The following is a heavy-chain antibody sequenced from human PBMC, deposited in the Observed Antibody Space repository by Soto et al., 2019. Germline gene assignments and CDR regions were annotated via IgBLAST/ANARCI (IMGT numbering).Heavy chain of an antibody. Sequence: QVQLQESGSGLVKPSQSLSLTCTVSGVSLNTADTWWSWIRQSPGKGLEFIGYYHSGGSTYYDASCRSRVIISPDTSNRQFYLKLSSVTVADTALYFCVRSRQMESGNDYGLDVWGQGTTVTVSS. V-gene: IGHV4-30-4*01. CDR3: VRSRQMESGNDYGLDV. CDR2: YHSGGST. J-gene: IGHJ6*02. D-gene: IGHD1-1*01. CDR1: GVSLNTADTW.